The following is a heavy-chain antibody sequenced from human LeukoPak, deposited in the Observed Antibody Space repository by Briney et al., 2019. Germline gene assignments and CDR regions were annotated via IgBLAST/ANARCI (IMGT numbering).Heavy chain of an antibody. Sequence: GGSLRLSCAASGFTFSGYEMNWVRQAPGRGLEWVSYISFSGDIIHYADSVKGRFTVSRENTKNSLYLQMNSLRAEDTAVYYCARAVDTDRYDSSGFDPWGQGTLVTVSA. V-gene: IGHV3-48*03. J-gene: IGHJ5*02. CDR1: GFTFSGYE. CDR3: ARAVDTDRYDSSGFDP. D-gene: IGHD3-22*01. CDR2: ISFSGDII.